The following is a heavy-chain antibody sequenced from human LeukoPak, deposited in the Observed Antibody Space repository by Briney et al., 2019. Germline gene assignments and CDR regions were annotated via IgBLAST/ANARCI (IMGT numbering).Heavy chain of an antibody. CDR1: GGSISSSNYY. D-gene: IGHD6-19*01. CDR3: ARHLMSGWAFEY. J-gene: IGHJ4*02. V-gene: IGHV4-39*01. CDR2: IYYSGNT. Sequence: PPETLSLTCTVSGGSISSSNYYWGWIRQPPGKGLEWIGTIYYSGNTYYSPSLKSRVTISVDTSKNQFSLNLSSVTSADTAVYYCARHLMSGWAFEYWGQGTLVTVSS.